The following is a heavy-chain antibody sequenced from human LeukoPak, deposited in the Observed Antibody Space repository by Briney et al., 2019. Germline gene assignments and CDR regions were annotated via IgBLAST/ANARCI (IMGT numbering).Heavy chain of an antibody. D-gene: IGHD1-26*01. J-gene: IGHJ4*02. CDR2: FDPEDGET. CDR3: ATATYSGSYQYFDY. V-gene: IGHV1-24*01. CDR1: GYTLTELS. Sequence: ASVKVSCKVSGYTLTELSMHWVRQAPGKGLEWMGGFDPEDGETIYAQKFQGRVTTTEDTSTDTAYMELSSLRSEDTAVYYCATATYSGSYQYFDYWGQGTLVTVSS.